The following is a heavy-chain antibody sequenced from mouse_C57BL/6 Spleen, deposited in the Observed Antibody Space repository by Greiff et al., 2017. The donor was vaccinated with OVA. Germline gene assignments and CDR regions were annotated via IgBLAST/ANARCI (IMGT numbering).Heavy chain of an antibody. Sequence: QVQLQQSGPELVKPGASVKISCKASGYAFSSSWMNWVKQRPGKGLEWIGRIYPGDGDTNYNGKFKGKATLTADKSSSTAYMQLSSLTSEDSAVYYCARPYYYCSSWFAYWGQGTLVTVSA. J-gene: IGHJ3*01. CDR1: GYAFSSSW. CDR3: ARPYYYCSSWFAY. CDR2: IYPGDGDT. D-gene: IGHD1-1*01. V-gene: IGHV1-82*01.